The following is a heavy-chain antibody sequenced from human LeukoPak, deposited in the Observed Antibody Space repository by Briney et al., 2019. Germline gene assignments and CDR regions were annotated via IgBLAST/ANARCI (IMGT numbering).Heavy chain of an antibody. V-gene: IGHV3-53*01. CDR3: ARDRALGIGWFDP. CDR2: IYSGGST. Sequence: PGGSLRLSCAASGFTVSSNYMSWVRQAPGKGLEWVSVIYSGGSTYYADSVKGRFTISRDNSKNTLYLQMNSLRAEDTAVYYCARDRALGIGWFDPWGQGTLVTVSS. D-gene: IGHD1-14*01. J-gene: IGHJ5*02. CDR1: GFTVSSNY.